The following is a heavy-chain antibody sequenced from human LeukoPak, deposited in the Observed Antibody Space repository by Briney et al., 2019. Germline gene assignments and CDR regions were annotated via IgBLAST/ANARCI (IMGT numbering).Heavy chain of an antibody. CDR1: GFTFSSYS. V-gene: IGHV3-23*01. CDR2: ISGSGGST. CDR3: AKVYDSSGYPKNYFDY. D-gene: IGHD3-22*01. Sequence: GGSLRLSCAASGFTFSSYSMNWVRQAPGKGLEWVSAISGSGGSTYYADSVKGRFTISRDNSKNTLYLQMNSLRAEDTAVYYCAKVYDSSGYPKNYFDYWGQGTLVTVSS. J-gene: IGHJ4*02.